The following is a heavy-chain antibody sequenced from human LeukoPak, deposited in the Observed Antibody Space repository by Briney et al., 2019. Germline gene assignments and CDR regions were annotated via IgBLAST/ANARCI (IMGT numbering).Heavy chain of an antibody. J-gene: IGHJ4*02. CDR1: GFTFSSYG. V-gene: IGHV3-30*18. CDR3: AKEGDGYGDYGYYFDY. CDR2: ISYDGSNK. Sequence: GGSLRLSCAASGFTFSSYGMHWARRAPGKGLEWVAVISYDGSNKYYADSVKGRFTISRDNSKNTLYLQMNSLRAEDTAVYYCAKEGDGYGDYGYYFDYWGQGTLVTVSS. D-gene: IGHD4-17*01.